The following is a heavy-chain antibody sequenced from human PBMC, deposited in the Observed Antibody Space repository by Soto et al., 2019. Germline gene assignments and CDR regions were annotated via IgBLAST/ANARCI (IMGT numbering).Heavy chain of an antibody. CDR1: DYTFNNYW. Sequence: GESLKISCKGSDYTFNNYWIAWVRQMPGKGLEWMGIIYPSDSDTRYSPSFQGQVTISADKSISTAYLQWSSLKASDTAFFYFGKHPYHNRIPPSVMDVWVKGTTVPVSS. CDR2: IYPSDSDT. V-gene: IGHV5-51*01. D-gene: IGHD2-2*01. CDR3: GKHPYHNRIPPSVMDV. J-gene: IGHJ6*04.